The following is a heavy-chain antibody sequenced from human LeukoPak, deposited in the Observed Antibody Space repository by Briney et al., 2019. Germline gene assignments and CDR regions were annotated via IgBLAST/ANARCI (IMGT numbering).Heavy chain of an antibody. CDR3: ARPYSSGWSYYYYMDV. Sequence: PGGSLRLSCAASGFTISSYWMHWVRQAPGKGLVWVSRISSDGSTTTYADSVKGRFTISKDNAKNMVYLQMNSLRAEDTAVYHCARPYSSGWSYYYYMDVWGKGTTVTVSS. D-gene: IGHD6-19*01. V-gene: IGHV3-74*01. CDR1: GFTISSYW. CDR2: ISSDGSTT. J-gene: IGHJ6*03.